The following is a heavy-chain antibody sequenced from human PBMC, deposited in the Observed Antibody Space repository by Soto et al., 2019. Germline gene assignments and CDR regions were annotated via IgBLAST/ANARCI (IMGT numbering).Heavy chain of an antibody. Sequence: PSETLSLTCTVSGDSVSSVGFHWAWLRRPPGKGLEWIGYIYNGGSTYYRPSLESRMHMSLDATRNHYSLRLTSVTAADTARYYCARLTTSSGWSLFDSWGQGMLVTVSS. J-gene: IGHJ4*02. D-gene: IGHD6-13*01. V-gene: IGHV4-30-4*01. CDR2: IYNGGST. CDR1: GDSVSSVGFH. CDR3: ARLTTSSGWSLFDS.